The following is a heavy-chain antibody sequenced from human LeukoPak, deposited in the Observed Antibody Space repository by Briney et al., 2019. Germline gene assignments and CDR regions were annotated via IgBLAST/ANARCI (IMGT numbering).Heavy chain of an antibody. V-gene: IGHV3-23*01. CDR3: AKDRLLNCRGDCYIFDY. J-gene: IGHJ4*02. D-gene: IGHD2-21*02. CDR2: ISGGGGST. CDR1: GFTFISYG. Sequence: WGSLIQSCSASGFTFISYGMSWVRQPPGKELEWFSAISGGGGSTYYADSVKGRFSISRDNSNNTMYLQVNGLRTEDTAVYYCAKDRLLNCRGDCYIFDYWGQGTVVTVSS.